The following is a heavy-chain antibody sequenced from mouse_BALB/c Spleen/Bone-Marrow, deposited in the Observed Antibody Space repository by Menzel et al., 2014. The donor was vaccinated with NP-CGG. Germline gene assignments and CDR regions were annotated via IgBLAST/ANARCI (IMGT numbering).Heavy chain of an antibody. Sequence: DVMLVESGGGLAQPGGSLNLSCAASGFAFSRYWMSWARPAPGKGQEWVGEINPGSSTINYTPSLKDKFIISIDNAKTTLYLQMSKVRSENKDVYYCASLNGNYDDIDYWGQGTSLTASS. V-gene: IGHV4-2*02. CDR3: ASLNGNYDDIDY. D-gene: IGHD2-1*01. CDR2: INPGSSTI. J-gene: IGHJ4*01. CDR1: GFAFSRYW.